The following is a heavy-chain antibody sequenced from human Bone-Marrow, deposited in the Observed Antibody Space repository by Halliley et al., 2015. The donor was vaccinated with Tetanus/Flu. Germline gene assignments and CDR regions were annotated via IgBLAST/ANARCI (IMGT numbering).Heavy chain of an antibody. CDR1: GFTFSSYS. CDR2: LNHDGTTA. D-gene: IGHD1-26*01. V-gene: IGHV3-74*01. Sequence: CAASGFTFSSYSMQWARQAPGKGLMWVSRLNHDGTTAFYADSVKGRFAISRDNAKNTLFLQMNSLRAEDTALYYCARGEWESGASYPVHWGQGTLVTVPS. J-gene: IGHJ4*02. CDR3: ARGEWESGASYPVH.